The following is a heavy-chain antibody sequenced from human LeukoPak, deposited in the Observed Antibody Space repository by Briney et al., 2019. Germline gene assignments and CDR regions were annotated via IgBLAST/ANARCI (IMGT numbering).Heavy chain of an antibody. V-gene: IGHV3-30*18. D-gene: IGHD6-13*01. CDR3: AKGLGDSSSWYSF. CDR2: ISYDGSNK. Sequence: GGSLRLSCAASGFTFSSYGMHWVRQAPGKGLEWVAVISYDGSNKYYADSVKGRFTISRDSSKNTLYLQMNSLRAEDTAVYYCAKGLGDSSSWYSFWGQGTLVTVSS. J-gene: IGHJ4*02. CDR1: GFTFSSYG.